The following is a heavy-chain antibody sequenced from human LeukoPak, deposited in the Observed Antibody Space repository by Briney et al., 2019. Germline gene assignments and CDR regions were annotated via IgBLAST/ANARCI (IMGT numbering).Heavy chain of an antibody. Sequence: GGSLRLSCAASGFTFSGSAMHWVRQASGKGLEWVGRIRSKANSYATAYAASVKGRFTISRDDSKNTAYLQMNGLKTEDTAVYYCRSTTYYDILTGYYRNIDYWGQGTLVTVSS. CDR2: IRSKANSYAT. J-gene: IGHJ4*02. D-gene: IGHD3-9*01. CDR3: RSTTYYDILTGYYRNIDY. V-gene: IGHV3-73*01. CDR1: GFTFSGSA.